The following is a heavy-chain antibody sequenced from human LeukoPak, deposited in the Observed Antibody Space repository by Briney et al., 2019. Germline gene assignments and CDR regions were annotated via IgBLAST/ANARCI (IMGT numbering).Heavy chain of an antibody. CDR1: GFTFSSYA. D-gene: IGHD4-23*01. CDR3: ARASRKLYYFDY. Sequence: GRSLRLSCAASGFTFSSYAMHWVRQAPGKGLEWVAVIPYDGSNKYYADSVKGRFTISRDNAKNSLYLQMNSLRAEDTAVYYCARASRKLYYFDYWGQGTLVTVSS. J-gene: IGHJ4*02. V-gene: IGHV3-30-3*01. CDR2: IPYDGSNK.